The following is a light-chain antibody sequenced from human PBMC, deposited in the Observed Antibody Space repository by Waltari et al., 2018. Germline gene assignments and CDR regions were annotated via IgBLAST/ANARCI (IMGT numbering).Light chain of an antibody. CDR2: DAS. CDR1: QNIGSN. V-gene: IGKV1-27*01. Sequence: IQMTQSPSSLSASVGDKVTITCRASQNIGSNLAWYQQKPGKVPKLLIYDASTLQSEVPPRFSGSGSGTDFTLTISSLQPEDVATYYCQKCDSAPYSFGQGTKVEIK. J-gene: IGKJ2*03. CDR3: QKCDSAPYS.